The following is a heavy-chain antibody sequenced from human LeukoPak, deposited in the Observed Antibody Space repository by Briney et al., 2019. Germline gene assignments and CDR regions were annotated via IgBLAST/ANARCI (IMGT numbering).Heavy chain of an antibody. D-gene: IGHD6-13*01. CDR1: GGSISSSSYY. CDR3: ARHQIGSSSWTAYYFDY. J-gene: IGHJ4*02. CDR2: IYYSGST. V-gene: IGHV4-39*07. Sequence: SETLSLTCTVSGGSISSSSYYWGWIRQPPGKGLEWIGSIYYSGSTYYNPSLKSRVTISVDTSKNQFSLKLSSVTAADTAVYYCARHQIGSSSWTAYYFDYWGQGTLVTVSS.